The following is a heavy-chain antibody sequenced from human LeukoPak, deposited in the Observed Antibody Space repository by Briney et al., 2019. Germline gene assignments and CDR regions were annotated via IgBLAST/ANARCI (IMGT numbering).Heavy chain of an antibody. CDR3: ARGRFDRKPLPYDSFDI. Sequence: RGSLRLSCAASGFTFSSYMNWVGQAPGKGLEWVSSISSTSSYIYYADSVKGRFTISRENAKNSLYLQMNSLRAGDTAVYYCARGRFDRKPLPYDSFDIWGQGTMVTVSS. J-gene: IGHJ3*02. CDR1: GFTFSSY. V-gene: IGHV3-21*01. CDR2: ISSTSSYI.